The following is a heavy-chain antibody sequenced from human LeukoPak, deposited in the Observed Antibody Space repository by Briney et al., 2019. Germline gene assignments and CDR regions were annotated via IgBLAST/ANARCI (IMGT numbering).Heavy chain of an antibody. CDR3: ARGFGRFGHRFGY. J-gene: IGHJ4*02. D-gene: IGHD3-10*01. Sequence: GGSLRLSCAASGFTVSSNYMSWVRQAPGRGLEWISYMSSRDNTRYYAESVRGRFTMSRDNAKNSLSLQMNGLRAEDTAFYYCARGFGRFGHRFGYLGQGTLVTVSS. CDR2: MSSRDNTR. V-gene: IGHV3-11*04. CDR1: GFTVSSNY.